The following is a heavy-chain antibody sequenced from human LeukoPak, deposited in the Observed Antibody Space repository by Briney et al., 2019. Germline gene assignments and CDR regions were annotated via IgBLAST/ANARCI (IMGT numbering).Heavy chain of an antibody. CDR2: INPNRGGT. J-gene: IGHJ4*02. V-gene: IGHV1-2*02. CDR3: ARSRWLQPLDY. Sequence: ASVKVSCKASGYTLTGYYMHWVRQAPGQGLEWMGWINPNRGGTNYAQKFQGRVTMTRDTSISTAYMELGRLRSDDTAVYYCARSRWLQPLDYWGQGTLVTVSS. CDR1: GYTLTGYY. D-gene: IGHD5-24*01.